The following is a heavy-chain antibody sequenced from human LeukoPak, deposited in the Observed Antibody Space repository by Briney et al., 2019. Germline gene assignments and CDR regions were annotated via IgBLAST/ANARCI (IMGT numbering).Heavy chain of an antibody. CDR3: ARDLDGSATNWFDP. V-gene: IGHV4-59*01. CDR2: IYYSGST. J-gene: IGHJ5*02. CDR1: GGSISSYY. D-gene: IGHD3-10*01. Sequence: SETLSLTCTVSGGSISSYYWSWIRQPPGKGLEWIGYIYYSGSTNYNPSLKSRVTISVDTSKNQFSLKQSSVTAADTAVYYCARDLDGSATNWFDPWGQGTLVTVSS.